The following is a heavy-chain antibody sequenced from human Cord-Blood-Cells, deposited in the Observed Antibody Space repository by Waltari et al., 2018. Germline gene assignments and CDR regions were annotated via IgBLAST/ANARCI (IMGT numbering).Heavy chain of an antibody. J-gene: IGHJ4*02. Sequence: QLQLQESGPGLVKPSETLSLTCTVSGGSISSSSYYWGWVRQPPGKGLEWVGSSYYSGRTYYNPSLRSRVTRSVDTSKSHFSLKLSSVTAADTAVYYCARRSGSYYFDYWGQGTLVTVSS. CDR3: ARRSGSYYFDY. D-gene: IGHD1-26*01. CDR2: SYYSGRT. V-gene: IGHV4-39*01. CDR1: GGSISSSSYY.